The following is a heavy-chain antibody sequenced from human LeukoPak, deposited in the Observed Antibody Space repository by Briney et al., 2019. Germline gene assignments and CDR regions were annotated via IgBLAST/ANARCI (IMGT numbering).Heavy chain of an antibody. V-gene: IGHV1-69*01. CDR2: IIPIFGTA. D-gene: IGHD5-12*01. CDR3: AFLAHIVTTTRGDFDY. Sequence: ASVKVSCKASGGTSSSYAISWVRQAPGQGLEWMGGIIPIFGTAKYAQKFQGGVTITADESTSTAYLELNSLRSEDTAVYYCAFLAHIVTTTRGDFDYWGQGTLVTVSS. CDR1: GGTSSSYA. J-gene: IGHJ4*02.